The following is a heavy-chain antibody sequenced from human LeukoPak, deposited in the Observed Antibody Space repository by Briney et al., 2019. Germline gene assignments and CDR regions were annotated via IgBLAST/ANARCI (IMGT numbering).Heavy chain of an antibody. Sequence: SETLSLTCTVSGGSISSYYWSWIRQPPGKGLEWIGYIYTSGSTNYNPSLKSRVTISVDTSKNQCSLKRSSVTAADTAVYYCARRSAYYYDSSGYYYRVYAFDIWGQGTMVTVSS. CDR2: IYTSGST. V-gene: IGHV4-4*09. CDR1: GGSISSYY. D-gene: IGHD3-22*01. CDR3: ARRSAYYYDSSGYYYRVYAFDI. J-gene: IGHJ3*02.